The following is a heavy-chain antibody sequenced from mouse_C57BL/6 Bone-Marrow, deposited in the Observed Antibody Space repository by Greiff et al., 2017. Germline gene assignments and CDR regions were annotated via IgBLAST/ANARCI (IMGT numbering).Heavy chain of an antibody. D-gene: IGHD1-1*01. CDR3: AREGYYGSSYVDDFDY. V-gene: IGHV5-4*01. CDR1: GFTFSSYA. CDR2: ISDGGSYT. Sequence: VQLVESGGGLVKPGGSLKLSCAASGFTFSSYAMSWVRQTPEKRLEWVATISDGGSYTYYPDNVKGRFTISRDNAKNNLYLQMSHLKSEDTAMYYCAREGYYGSSYVDDFDYWGQGTTLAVSS. J-gene: IGHJ2*01.